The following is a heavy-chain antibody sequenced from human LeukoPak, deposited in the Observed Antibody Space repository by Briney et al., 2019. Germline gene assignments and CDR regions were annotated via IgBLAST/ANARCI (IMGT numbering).Heavy chain of an antibody. J-gene: IGHJ4*02. D-gene: IGHD5-18*01. V-gene: IGHV1-69*01. CDR2: IIPIFGTA. CDR3: ATPAGGYSYGRYFDY. CDR1: GGTLSSYA. Sequence: SVNVSCKASGGTLSSYAISWVRQAPGQGLEWMGGIIPIFGTANYAQKFQGRVTITADESTSTAYMELSSLRSEDTAVYYCATPAGGYSYGRYFDYWGQGTLVTVSS.